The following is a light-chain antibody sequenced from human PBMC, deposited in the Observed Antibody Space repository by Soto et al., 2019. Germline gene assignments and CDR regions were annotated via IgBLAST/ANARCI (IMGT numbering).Light chain of an antibody. CDR2: EVT. V-gene: IGLV2-14*01. Sequence: QSALTQPASVSGSPGQSITISCTGTSSDIGRSDFVSWFQQLPGSVPKLVIYEVTRRPSGRSDRFSGSKSGNTASLTISGVLPEDDADDYCSSSTSGNNSCVFGSGTKLTVL. CDR3: SSSTSGNNSCV. CDR1: SSDIGRSDF. J-gene: IGLJ1*01.